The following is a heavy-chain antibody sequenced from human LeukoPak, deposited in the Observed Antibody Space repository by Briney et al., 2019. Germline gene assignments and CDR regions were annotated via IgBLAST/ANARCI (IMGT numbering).Heavy chain of an antibody. V-gene: IGHV4-61*02. CDR3: ARGWGSTSSNYFDP. D-gene: IGHD2-2*01. CDR1: GDSIPSGNFY. J-gene: IGHJ5*02. CDR2: IYGSGSA. Sequence: SQTLSLTCTVSGDSIPSGNFYWTWIRQPAGKGLEWIGRIYGSGSANYCPSLRSRVTISIDTSKNQFSLKLNSVTAADTAVYYCARGWGSTSSNYFDPWGQGILVTVSS.